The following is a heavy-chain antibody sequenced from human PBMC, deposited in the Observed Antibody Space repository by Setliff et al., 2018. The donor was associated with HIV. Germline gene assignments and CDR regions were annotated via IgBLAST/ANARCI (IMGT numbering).Heavy chain of an antibody. Sequence: PSETLSLTCTVSGGSFSDYYWGWIRQPPGKGLEWIGEINHSGTTNSNPSLKSRVTISVDTSKNQFSLRLTSVTAADTAVYYCAGENPDGWLHHYTDVWGKGTMVTVSS. D-gene: IGHD2-15*01. CDR2: INHSGTT. CDR1: GGSFSDYY. J-gene: IGHJ6*03. V-gene: IGHV4-34*01. CDR3: AGENPDGWLHHYTDV.